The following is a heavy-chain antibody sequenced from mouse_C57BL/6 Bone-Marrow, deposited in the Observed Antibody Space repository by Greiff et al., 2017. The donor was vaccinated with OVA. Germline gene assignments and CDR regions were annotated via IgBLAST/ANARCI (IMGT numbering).Heavy chain of an antibody. J-gene: IGHJ2*01. CDR1: GYNFNDDY. D-gene: IGHD2-13*01. Sequence: VHLVESGPELVKPGASVKISCKASGYNFNDDYINWVKQRPGQGLEWIGWIYPGSGDTEYTEKFKGKATMTVDTSSSTAYMQLSSLTSEDSAVYYCTRGDWDCFYYYGRGTTLTVSS. CDR3: TRGDWDCFYY. CDR2: IYPGSGDT. V-gene: IGHV1-84*01.